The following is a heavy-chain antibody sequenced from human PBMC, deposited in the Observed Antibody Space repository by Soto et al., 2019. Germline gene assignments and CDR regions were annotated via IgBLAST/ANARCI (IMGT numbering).Heavy chain of an antibody. D-gene: IGHD6-19*01. V-gene: IGHV3-7*01. CDR2: INQDGSEK. CDR1: GFTFNRYW. CDR3: ASGRAGSDWPSPDY. Sequence: GGSLRLSCAASGFTFNRYWMCWVRQAPGKGLELVASINQDGSEKYYVDSMEGRFTISRDSAKNSLFLQMNSLRVDDTAVYYCASGRAGSDWPSPDYWGQGTLVTVSS. J-gene: IGHJ4*02.